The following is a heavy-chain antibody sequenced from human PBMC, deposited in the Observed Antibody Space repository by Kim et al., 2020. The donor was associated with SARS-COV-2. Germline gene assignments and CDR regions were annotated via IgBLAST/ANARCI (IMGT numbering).Heavy chain of an antibody. CDR2: INPNAGTT. Sequence: ASVKVSCKADGNTFTNYDVHWVRQAPGQGLEWLGLINPNAGTTDYAQTFQGRVTMTTDTSTSTAYMELRSLTSDDTAVYYCARVGKARVGGFD. CDR1: GNTFTNYD. J-gene: IGHJ5*02. V-gene: IGHV1-18*04. CDR3: ARVGKARVGGFD. D-gene: IGHD2-15*01.